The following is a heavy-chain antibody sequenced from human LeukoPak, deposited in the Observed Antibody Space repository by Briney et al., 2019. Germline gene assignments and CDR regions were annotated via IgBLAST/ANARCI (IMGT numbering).Heavy chain of an antibody. CDR2: IYYSGST. CDR1: GGSISSYY. Sequence: SETLSLTCTVSGGSISSYYWSWIRQPPGKGLEWIGYIYYSGSTNYNPSLKSRVTISVDTSKNQFSLKLSSVTAADTAVYYCARDLYGGFGYWGQGTLVTVSS. J-gene: IGHJ4*02. V-gene: IGHV4-59*01. D-gene: IGHD4-23*01. CDR3: ARDLYGGFGY.